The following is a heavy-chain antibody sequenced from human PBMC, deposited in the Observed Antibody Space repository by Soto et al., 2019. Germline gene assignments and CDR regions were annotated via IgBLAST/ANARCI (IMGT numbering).Heavy chain of an antibody. J-gene: IGHJ4*02. CDR3: VRVPLL. CDR2: IYHSGST. V-gene: IGHV4-30-2*01. D-gene: IGHD1-26*01. Sequence: QLQLQASGSGLVKPSQTLSLTCAVSGGSISSGGYSWSWIRQPPGKGLEWIGYIYHSGSTYYNPSLKSRDTISVDWPKNQFSLKLSSVTAADTAVYYCVRVPLLWGQGTLVTVSS. CDR1: GGSISSGGYS.